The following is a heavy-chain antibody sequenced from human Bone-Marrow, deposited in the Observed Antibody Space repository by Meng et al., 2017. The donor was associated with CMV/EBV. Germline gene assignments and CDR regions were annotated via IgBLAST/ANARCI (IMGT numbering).Heavy chain of an antibody. CDR2: IYTSGST. V-gene: IGHV4-4*07. Sequence: SETLSLTCTVSGGSISSYYWSWIRQPAGKGLEWIGRIYTSGSTNYNPSLKSRVTMSVDTSKNQFSLKLSSVTAADTAVYYCARDYAPALLRPRRFDPWGQGTLVTVSS. J-gene: IGHJ5*02. CDR1: GGSISSYY. CDR3: ARDYAPALLRPRRFDP. D-gene: IGHD3-3*01.